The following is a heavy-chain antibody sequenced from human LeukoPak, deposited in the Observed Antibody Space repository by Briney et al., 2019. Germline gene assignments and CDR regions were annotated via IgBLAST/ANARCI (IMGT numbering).Heavy chain of an antibody. Sequence: PGGSLRLSCAASGFTFSSYAMSWVRQAPGKGLEWVSAISGSGGSTYYADSVKGRFTISRDNSKNTLYLQMNSLRAEDTAVYYCAYHPALLEYYDSSGDDAFDIWGQGTMVTVSS. CDR2: ISGSGGST. V-gene: IGHV3-23*01. CDR3: AYHPALLEYYDSSGDDAFDI. J-gene: IGHJ3*02. CDR1: GFTFSSYA. D-gene: IGHD3-22*01.